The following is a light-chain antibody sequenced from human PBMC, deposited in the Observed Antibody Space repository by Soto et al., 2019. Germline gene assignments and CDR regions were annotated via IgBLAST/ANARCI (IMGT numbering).Light chain of an antibody. Sequence: QSVLTQPASVSGSPGQSITISCTGTSSDIGNYNLVSWYQHHPGKPPQLILFEVSHRSSGVSDRFSGSKSGDTASLTISGLQAEDEADYYCCSYGGGGTYVFGTGTKLTVL. V-gene: IGLV2-23*02. CDR3: CSYGGGGTYV. CDR1: SSDIGNYNL. J-gene: IGLJ1*01. CDR2: EVS.